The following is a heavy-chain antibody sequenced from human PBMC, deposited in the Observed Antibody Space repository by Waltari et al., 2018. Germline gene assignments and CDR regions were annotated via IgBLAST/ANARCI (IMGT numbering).Heavy chain of an antibody. CDR3: AKGGQLRYFDYYYMDV. CDR2: IYSGGST. V-gene: IGHV3-23*03. D-gene: IGHD3-9*01. CDR1: GFTFSSYA. Sequence: EVQLLESGGGLVQPGGSLRLSCAASGFTFSSYAMSWVRQAPGKGMEWVSVIYSGGSTYYADSVKGRFTISRDNSKNTLYLQMNSLSAGDTAVYYCAKGGQLRYFDYYYMDVWGKGTTVTVSS. J-gene: IGHJ6*03.